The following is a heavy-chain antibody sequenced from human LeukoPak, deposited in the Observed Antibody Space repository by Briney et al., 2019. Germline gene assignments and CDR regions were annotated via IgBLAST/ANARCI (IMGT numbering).Heavy chain of an antibody. CDR2: INHTGHT. V-gene: IGHV4-34*01. D-gene: IGHD6-25*01. J-gene: IGHJ4*02. CDR1: GGSFTGTLSRYY. CDR3: ARGPYSSDAGY. Sequence: ASETLSLTCAVYGGSFTGTLSRYYWSWIRQPPGKGREWIGEINHTGHTNYNPSLQSRVTISVDTSKNQFYLKLSSVTAADTAVYYCARGPYSSDAGYWGQGTLVTVSS.